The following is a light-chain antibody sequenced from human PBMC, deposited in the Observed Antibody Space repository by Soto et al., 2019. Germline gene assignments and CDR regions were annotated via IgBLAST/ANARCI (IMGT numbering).Light chain of an antibody. V-gene: IGKV1-5*03. CDR1: QSISTW. CDR3: HPYGNYPFT. CDR2: KAS. J-gene: IGKJ2*01. Sequence: DIQMTQSPSTLSASVGDRVTITCRASQSISTWLAWYQQKPGKAPNLLIYKASNLESGVPPRSSGSESGTEFTLPISSVQPDDSATYYCHPYGNYPFTFGQGTKLEIK.